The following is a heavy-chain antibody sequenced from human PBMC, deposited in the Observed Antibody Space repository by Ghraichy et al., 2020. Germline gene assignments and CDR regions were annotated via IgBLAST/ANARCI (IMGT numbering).Heavy chain of an antibody. CDR2: ISSSSSTI. CDR3: ARPSCTNGVCFIAPTDD. CDR1: GFTFSSYS. D-gene: IGHD2-8*01. J-gene: IGHJ4*02. Sequence: LSLTCAASGFTFSSYSMNWFRQPSAKGLVWWSYISSSSSTIYYADSVKGRFTISRDNAKNSLYLQLSSLRDEDTAVYYCARPSCTNGVCFIAPTDDWGQGTLVTVSS. V-gene: IGHV3-48*02.